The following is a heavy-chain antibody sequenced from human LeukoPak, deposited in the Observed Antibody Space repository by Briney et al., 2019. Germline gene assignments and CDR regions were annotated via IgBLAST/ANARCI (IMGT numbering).Heavy chain of an antibody. CDR3: ARDYVSGSYYEY. D-gene: IGHD3-10*01. CDR1: RFAFTVVD. CDR2: RIINSGGT. J-gene: IGHJ4*02. V-gene: IGHV1-2*02. Sequence: ASVKASSTASRFAFTVVDLHWVRQAPGQGLGWMGGRIINSGGTNYEQKFKGRVTMTGDTSISTAYMKLSRLRSDDTAVYYCARDYVSGSYYEYWGKGSLVSAS.